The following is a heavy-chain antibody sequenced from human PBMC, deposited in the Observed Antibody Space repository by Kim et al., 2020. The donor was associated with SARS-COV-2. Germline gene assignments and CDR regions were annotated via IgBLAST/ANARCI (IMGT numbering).Heavy chain of an antibody. Sequence: GGSLRLSCAASGFTFSSYGMHWVRQAPGKGLEWVAVISYDGSNKYYADSVKGRFTISRDNSKNTLYLQMNSLRAEDTAVYYCAKEASGSYYPDFDYWGQGTLVTVSS. V-gene: IGHV3-30*18. J-gene: IGHJ4*02. CDR1: GFTFSSYG. D-gene: IGHD1-26*01. CDR2: ISYDGSNK. CDR3: AKEASGSYYPDFDY.